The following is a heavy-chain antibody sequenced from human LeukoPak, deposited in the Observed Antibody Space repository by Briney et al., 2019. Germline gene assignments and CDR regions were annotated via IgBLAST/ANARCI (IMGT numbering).Heavy chain of an antibody. V-gene: IGHV3-21*01. CDR1: GFTFSDFA. D-gene: IGHD4-17*01. Sequence: PGGSLKLSCAPSGFTFSDFAMNWVRQAPGKGLEWVSSVTRVSTYTYYSESVQGRFTISRDNHKDLLYLQLNSLRGDDSGIYYCTRDRNDYGDPDAFDIWGQGTVVTVSS. CDR3: TRDRNDYGDPDAFDI. CDR2: VTRVSTYT. J-gene: IGHJ3*02.